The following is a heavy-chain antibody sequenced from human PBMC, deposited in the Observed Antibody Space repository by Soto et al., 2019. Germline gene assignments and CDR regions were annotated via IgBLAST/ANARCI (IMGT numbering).Heavy chain of an antibody. CDR1: GFTFSSYG. V-gene: IGHV3-23*01. J-gene: IGHJ6*02. D-gene: IGHD6-13*01. CDR3: AKGGSSRFIYYYVTDG. CDR2: ISGSVGST. Sequence: WGSLRLSGAASGFTFSSYGMSWVRQAPGKGLEWVSAISGSVGSTYYADPVKGRFNISRDNSKNTLYLQMNSLRAEDTAVYYCAKGGSSRFIYYYVTDGLGHGTTVTVS.